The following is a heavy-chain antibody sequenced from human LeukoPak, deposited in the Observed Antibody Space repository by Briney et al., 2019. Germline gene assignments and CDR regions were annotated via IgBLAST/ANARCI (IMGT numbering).Heavy chain of an antibody. V-gene: IGHV4-30-2*01. D-gene: IGHD3-22*01. J-gene: IGHJ4*02. CDR2: IYHSGST. CDR1: GGSISSGGYY. Sequence: SQTLSLTCTVSGGSISSGGYYWSWTRQPPGKGLEWIGYIYHSGSTYYNPSLKSRVTISVDTSKNQFSLKLSSVTAADTAVYYCARLVKGFNYYDSSSLTWHFDYWGQGTLVTVSS. CDR3: ARLVKGFNYYDSSSLTWHFDY.